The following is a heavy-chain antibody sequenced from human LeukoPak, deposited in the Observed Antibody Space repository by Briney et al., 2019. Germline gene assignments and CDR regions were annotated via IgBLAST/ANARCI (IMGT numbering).Heavy chain of an antibody. J-gene: IGHJ3*02. D-gene: IGHD3-16*01. V-gene: IGHV3-23*01. CDR1: GFTFSSYA. Sequence: PGGSLRLSCAASGFTFSSYAMSWVRQAPGKGLEWVSAISGSGGSTYYADSVKGRFTISRDNSKNTLYLQMNSLRAEDTAVYYCAKGGLRYDYVRGSQPFDIWGQGTMVTVSS. CDR2: ISGSGGST. CDR3: AKGGLRYDYVRGSQPFDI.